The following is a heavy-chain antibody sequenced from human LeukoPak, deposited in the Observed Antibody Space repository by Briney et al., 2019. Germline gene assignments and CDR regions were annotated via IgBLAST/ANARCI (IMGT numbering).Heavy chain of an antibody. D-gene: IGHD6-13*01. V-gene: IGHV3-23*01. CDR1: GFTFSSYA. Sequence: PGGSLRLSCAASGFTFSSYAMVWARQAPGKGLEWVSSISGSGDSTYYADSVKGRFTISRDNSKNTMYLQMNSLRPEDTAVYFCAKDQYRAAAGTDYWGQGTLVTVSS. J-gene: IGHJ4*02. CDR3: AKDQYRAAAGTDY. CDR2: ISGSGDST.